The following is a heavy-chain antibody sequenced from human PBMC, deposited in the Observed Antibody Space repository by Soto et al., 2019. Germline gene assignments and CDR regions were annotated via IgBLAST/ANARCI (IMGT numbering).Heavy chain of an antibody. CDR3: AAGSNYYYSYAMDV. J-gene: IGHJ6*02. V-gene: IGHV1-58*01. CDR2: IGVGSGNR. Sequence: SVKVSCKAAGFTFTSSAVQRVRQARGQRLEWIGWIGVGSGNRNYAQKFQERVTITRDMSTSKAYMELSSLRSEETAVYYCAAGSNYYYSYAMDVWDQGTMVTVSS. CDR1: GFTFTSSA.